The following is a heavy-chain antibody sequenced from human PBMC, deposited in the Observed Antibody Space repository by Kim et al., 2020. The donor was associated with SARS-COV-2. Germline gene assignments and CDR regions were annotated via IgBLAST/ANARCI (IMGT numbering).Heavy chain of an antibody. CDR3: ARHRVLYYYDKSGDSAADY. Sequence: SETLSLTCTVSGGSISSSSYYWGWIRQPPGKGLEWIGSIYYSGSTYYNPSLKSRVTISVDTSKNQFSLKLSSVTAADTAVYYCARHRVLYYYDKSGDSAADYWGQGTLVTVSS. D-gene: IGHD3-22*01. J-gene: IGHJ4*02. CDR1: GGSISSSSYY. V-gene: IGHV4-39*01. CDR2: IYYSGST.